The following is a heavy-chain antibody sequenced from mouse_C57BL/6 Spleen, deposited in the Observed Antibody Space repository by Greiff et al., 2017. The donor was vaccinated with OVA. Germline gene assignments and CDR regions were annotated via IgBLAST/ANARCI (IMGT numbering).Heavy chain of an antibody. CDR2: IYPGDGDT. Sequence: QVQLQQSGAELVKPGASVKISCKASGYAFSSYWMNWVKQRPGKGLEWIGQIYPGDGDTNYNGKFKGKATQTADKSSSTAYMQLSSLTSEDSAVYFCARDDYDGDYFDYWGQGTTLTVSS. J-gene: IGHJ2*01. D-gene: IGHD2-4*01. V-gene: IGHV1-80*01. CDR1: GYAFSSYW. CDR3: ARDDYDGDYFDY.